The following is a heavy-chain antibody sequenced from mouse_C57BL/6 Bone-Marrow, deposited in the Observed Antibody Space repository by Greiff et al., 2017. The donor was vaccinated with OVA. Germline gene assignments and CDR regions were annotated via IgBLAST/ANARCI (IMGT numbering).Heavy chain of an antibody. Sequence: QVQLKESGPGLVAPSQSLSITCTVSGFSLTSYGVDWVRQSPGKGLEWLGVIWGVGSTNYNSALKSRLSISKDNSKSQVFLKMNNLQTDDTAMYYCASDGGLRREAWFAYWGQGTLVTVSA. CDR2: IWGVGST. D-gene: IGHD2-2*01. CDR3: ASDGGLRREAWFAY. J-gene: IGHJ3*01. CDR1: GFSLTSYG. V-gene: IGHV2-6*01.